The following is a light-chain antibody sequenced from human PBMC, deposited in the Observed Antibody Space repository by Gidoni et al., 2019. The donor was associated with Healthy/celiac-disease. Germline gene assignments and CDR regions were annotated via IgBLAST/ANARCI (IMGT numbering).Light chain of an antibody. CDR3: QSYDSSLSAVV. Sequence: QSVLTQPPSVSGAPGPRVTISCTGSSSNIGAGYDVHWYQQLPGTAPKLLIYGNSNRPSGVPDRFSGSKSGTSASLAITGRQAEDEADYYCQSYDSSLSAVVFGGGTKLTVL. CDR1: SSNIGAGYD. CDR2: GNS. V-gene: IGLV1-40*01. J-gene: IGLJ2*01.